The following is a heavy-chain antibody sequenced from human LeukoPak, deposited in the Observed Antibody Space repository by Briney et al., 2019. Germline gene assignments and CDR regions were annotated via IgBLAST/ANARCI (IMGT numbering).Heavy chain of an antibody. CDR3: AREGRLTVTNYYYMDV. CDR2: IKQDGSEK. D-gene: IGHD1-14*01. Sequence: GGSLRLSCAASGFTFSSYWMSWVRQAPGKGLEWVANIKQDGSEKYYVDSVKGRFTISRDNAKNSLYLQMNSLRAEDTAVYYCAREGRLTVTNYYYMDVWGKGATVTVSS. CDR1: GFTFSSYW. J-gene: IGHJ6*03. V-gene: IGHV3-7*01.